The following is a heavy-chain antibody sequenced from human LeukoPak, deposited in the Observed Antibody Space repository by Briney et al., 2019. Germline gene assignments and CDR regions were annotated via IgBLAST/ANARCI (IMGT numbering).Heavy chain of an antibody. Sequence: GGTLRLSCAASGFPFSTYGMNWVRQAPGKGLEWVSGISPTGDITYYADSVMGRFTISRDNPKSTVYLQMNSLRAEDTAVYYCVRDRDLRAFDVWGQETIVTVSS. J-gene: IGHJ3*01. D-gene: IGHD3-10*01. V-gene: IGHV3-23*01. CDR2: ISPTGDIT. CDR1: GFPFSTYG. CDR3: VRDRDLRAFDV.